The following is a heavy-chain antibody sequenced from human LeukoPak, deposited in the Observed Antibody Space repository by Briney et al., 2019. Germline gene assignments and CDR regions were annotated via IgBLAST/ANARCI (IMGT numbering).Heavy chain of an antibody. CDR2: IKQDGSEK. V-gene: IGHV3-7*04. J-gene: IGHJ6*03. CDR1: GFTFSDNW. Sequence: GGSLRLSCAASGFTFSDNWMTWVRQAPGKGLEWVATIKQDGSEKYYVDSVRGRFTISRDNSKNTLFLQMNSLRAGDTAVYYCARAPRVPRELPLYYYSYMDVWGKGTTVTISS. D-gene: IGHD3-10*01. CDR3: ARAPRVPRELPLYYYSYMDV.